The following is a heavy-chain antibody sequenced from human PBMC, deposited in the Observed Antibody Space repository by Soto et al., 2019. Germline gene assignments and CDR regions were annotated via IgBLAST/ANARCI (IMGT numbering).Heavy chain of an antibody. V-gene: IGHV3-30-3*01. Sequence: GGSLRLSCAASGFTFSSYAMHWVRQAPGKGLEWVAVISYDGSNKYYADSVKGRFTISRDNSKNTLYLQMNSLRAEDTAVYYCARDPVGAAPYYYYGMDVWGQGTTVTVS. CDR2: ISYDGSNK. CDR3: ARDPVGAAPYYYYGMDV. J-gene: IGHJ6*02. D-gene: IGHD2-15*01. CDR1: GFTFSSYA.